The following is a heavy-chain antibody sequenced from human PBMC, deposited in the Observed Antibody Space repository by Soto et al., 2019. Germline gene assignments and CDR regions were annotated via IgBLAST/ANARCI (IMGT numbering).Heavy chain of an antibody. CDR2: IYSGGTT. V-gene: IGHV3-53*04. CDR1: GFTVRSNY. J-gene: IGHJ4*02. CDR3: ARDRGYGEFDY. Sequence: EVQLVESGGGLVQPGGSLRLSCAASGFTVRSNYMNWVRQAPGKGLEWVSVIYSGGTTYYADSVKGRFIISRHNSKDTLFLQMNSLRAEDTAVYYCARDRGYGEFDYWGQGTLVTVSS. D-gene: IGHD6-13*01.